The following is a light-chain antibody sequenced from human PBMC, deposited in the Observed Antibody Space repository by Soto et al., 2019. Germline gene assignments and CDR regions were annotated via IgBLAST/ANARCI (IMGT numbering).Light chain of an antibody. CDR3: LQHKSYPLT. J-gene: IGKJ4*01. CDR1: HDISDY. CDR2: AAS. Sequence: DIQMTQSPSAMSASVGYRVTITCLASHDISDYLAWFQQKPGKVPKRLISAASSLQSGVPSRFSGSGSGTEFPLTIGSLQPEDFETYYCLQHKSYPLTFGGGTKVDLK. V-gene: IGKV1-17*03.